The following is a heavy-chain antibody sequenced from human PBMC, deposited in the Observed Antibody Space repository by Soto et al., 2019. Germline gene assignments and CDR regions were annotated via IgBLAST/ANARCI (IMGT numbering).Heavy chain of an antibody. CDR1: GYTFTSYA. CDR3: AGGYNWNHPTDFDAFDI. CDR2: INAGNGNT. D-gene: IGHD1-20*01. V-gene: IGHV1-3*01. J-gene: IGHJ3*02. Sequence: QVQLVQSGAEVKKPGASVKVSCKASGYTFTSYAMHWVRQAPGQRLEWMGWINAGNGNTKYSQKFQGRVTITRDTSASTAYMELSSLRSEDTAVYYCAGGYNWNHPTDFDAFDIWGQGTMVTVSS.